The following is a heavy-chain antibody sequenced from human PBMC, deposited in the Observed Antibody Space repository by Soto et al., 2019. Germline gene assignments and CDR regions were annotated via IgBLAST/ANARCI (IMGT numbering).Heavy chain of an antibody. CDR3: ARAEYSGSWTAEFDY. CDR2: MYRDGST. J-gene: IGHJ4*02. Sequence: EVQLVESGGGLIQPGGSLRLSCAASGFTVSSNYMSWVRQAPGKGPEWVSVMYRDGSTWYAESVKGRFTTSSDKSKNTLFLQMNSLRVEDTAVYYCARAEYSGSWTAEFDYWGQGTLVTVSS. CDR1: GFTVSSNY. D-gene: IGHD6-13*01. V-gene: IGHV3-53*01.